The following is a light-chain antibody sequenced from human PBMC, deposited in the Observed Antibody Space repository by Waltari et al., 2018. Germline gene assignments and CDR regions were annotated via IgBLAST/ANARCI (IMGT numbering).Light chain of an antibody. CDR3: QTRSNWPPT. J-gene: IGKJ3*01. Sequence: IVLTQSPATLSLSPGETATLSCRTTHSVSSYLAWYQQKPGQAHRLLIYDASTRATGIPARFSGRASGTDFTFTISSLEREDFAVYYCQTRSNWPPTFGPGTTVDIK. V-gene: IGKV3-11*01. CDR2: DAS. CDR1: HSVSSY.